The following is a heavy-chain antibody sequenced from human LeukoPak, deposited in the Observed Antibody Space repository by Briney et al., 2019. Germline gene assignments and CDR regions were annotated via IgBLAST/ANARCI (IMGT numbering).Heavy chain of an antibody. CDR3: ARQQLGFYYYMDV. CDR2: INPNSGGT. J-gene: IGHJ6*03. D-gene: IGHD6-13*01. V-gene: IGHV1-2*06. Sequence: ASVKVSCKASGYTFTGYYMHWVRQAPGQGLEWMGRINPNSGGTNYAQKFQGRVTMTRDTSISTAYMELSRLRSDDTAVYCCARQQLGFYYYMDVWGKGTTVTVS. CDR1: GYTFTGYY.